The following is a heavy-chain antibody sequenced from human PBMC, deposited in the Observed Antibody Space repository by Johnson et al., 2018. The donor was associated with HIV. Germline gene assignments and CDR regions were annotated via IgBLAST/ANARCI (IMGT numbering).Heavy chain of an antibody. J-gene: IGHJ3*01. CDR3: ARRGNYLADAFDV. Sequence: VQLVESGGGLVLPGGSLRLSCADSGFTFSNYGMSWVRQTPGKGLEWVSHISGSGGTRSYADSVRGRFTISRDNSETTLYLQMNSLRVEDTAVYYCARRGNYLADAFDVWGPGTMVIVSS. D-gene: IGHD2/OR15-2a*01. CDR2: ISGSGGTR. V-gene: IGHV3-23*04. CDR1: GFTFSNYG.